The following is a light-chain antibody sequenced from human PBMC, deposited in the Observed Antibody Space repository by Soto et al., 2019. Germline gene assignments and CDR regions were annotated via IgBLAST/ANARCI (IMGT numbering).Light chain of an antibody. CDR1: QSISSY. V-gene: IGKV3-11*01. J-gene: IGKJ4*01. Sequence: EIVLTQSPATLSLYPGERATLSCRASQSISSYLAWYQQKPGQAPRLLIYDASERATGIPARFSGSGSGTDFTLIICSLEPEDFAVYYCQERTDWPLTFGGGTKVDIK. CDR2: DAS. CDR3: QERTDWPLT.